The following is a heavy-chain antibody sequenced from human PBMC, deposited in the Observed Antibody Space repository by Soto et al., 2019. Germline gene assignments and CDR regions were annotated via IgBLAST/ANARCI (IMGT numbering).Heavy chain of an antibody. Sequence: SETLSLTCTVSGGSISSSSYYWGWIRQPPGKGLEWIGSIYYSGSTYYNPSLKSRVTISVDTSKNQFSLKLSSVTAADTAVYYCARTKYSSGWYYFDYWGQGTLVTSPQ. CDR2: IYYSGST. CDR1: GGSISSSSYY. V-gene: IGHV4-39*01. CDR3: ARTKYSSGWYYFDY. J-gene: IGHJ4*02. D-gene: IGHD6-19*01.